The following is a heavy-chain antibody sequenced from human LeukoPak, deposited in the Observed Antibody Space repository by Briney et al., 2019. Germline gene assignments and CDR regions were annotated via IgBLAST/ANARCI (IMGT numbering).Heavy chain of an antibody. D-gene: IGHD5-18*01. J-gene: IGHJ2*01. CDR1: GDSISSYY. Sequence: PSETLSLTCTVSGDSISSYYWSWIRQPPGKGLEWIGYIYTSGSTNYNPSLKSRVTISVDTSKNQFSLKLSSVTAADTAVYYCARQVVGVMVRHFDLWGRGTLVTVSS. CDR2: IYTSGST. V-gene: IGHV4-4*09. CDR3: ARQVVGVMVRHFDL.